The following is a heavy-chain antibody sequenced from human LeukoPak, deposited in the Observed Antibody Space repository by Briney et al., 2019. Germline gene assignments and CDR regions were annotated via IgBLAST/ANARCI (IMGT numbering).Heavy chain of an antibody. CDR3: ARARGSRDGYPNPPDY. CDR1: GYTFTGYY. V-gene: IGHV1-2*02. Sequence: ASVKVSCKASGYTFTGYYMHWVRQAPGQGLEWMGWINPNSGGTNYAQKFQGRVTMTRDTSISTAYTELSRLRSDDTAVYYCARARGSRDGYPNPPDYWGQGTLVTVSS. CDR2: INPNSGGT. D-gene: IGHD5-24*01. J-gene: IGHJ4*02.